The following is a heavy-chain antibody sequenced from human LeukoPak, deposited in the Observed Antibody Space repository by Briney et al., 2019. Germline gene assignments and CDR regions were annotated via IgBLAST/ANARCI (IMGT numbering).Heavy chain of an antibody. J-gene: IGHJ6*03. CDR2: ISSSSSYI. Sequence: PGGSLRLSCAASGFTFSSYSMNWVRQAPGKGLEWVSSISSSSSYIYYADSVKGRFTISRDNAKNSLYLQMNSLRAEDTAVYYCARDGGVTIFGVPNHYYYMDVWGKGTTVTVSS. D-gene: IGHD3-3*01. CDR3: ARDGGVTIFGVPNHYYYMDV. CDR1: GFTFSSYS. V-gene: IGHV3-21*01.